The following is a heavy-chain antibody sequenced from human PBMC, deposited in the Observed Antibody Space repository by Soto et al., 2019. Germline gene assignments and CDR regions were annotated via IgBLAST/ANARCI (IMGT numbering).Heavy chain of an antibody. CDR3: ARVAGLNWGGFDY. CDR2: IYYSGST. Sequence: SETLSLTCTVSGGSISSYYWSWIRQPPGKGLEWIGYIYYSGSTNYNPSLKSRVTISVDTSKNQFSLKLSSVTAADTAVYYCARVAGLNWGGFDYWGQGTLVTVSS. D-gene: IGHD7-27*01. CDR1: GGSISSYY. V-gene: IGHV4-59*01. J-gene: IGHJ4*02.